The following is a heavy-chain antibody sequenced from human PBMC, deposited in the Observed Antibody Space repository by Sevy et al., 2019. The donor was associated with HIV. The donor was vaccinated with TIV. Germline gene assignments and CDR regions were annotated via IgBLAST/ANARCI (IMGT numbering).Heavy chain of an antibody. CDR1: GFTFNTHA. J-gene: IGHJ4*02. D-gene: IGHD4-17*01. V-gene: IGHV3-48*03. Sequence: GGSLRLSCAASGFTFNTHAMNWVRQAPGKGLEWVSYISSSGSTIYYADSVKGRFTISRDNAKNSLYLQMNSLRAEDTAVYYCARSSTVTTRLDYWGQGTLVTVSS. CDR2: ISSSGSTI. CDR3: ARSSTVTTRLDY.